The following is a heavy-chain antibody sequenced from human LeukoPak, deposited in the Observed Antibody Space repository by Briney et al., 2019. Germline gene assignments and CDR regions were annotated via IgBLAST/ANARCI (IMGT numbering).Heavy chain of an antibody. CDR2: ISAYNDNT. V-gene: IGHV1-18*01. J-gene: IGHJ6*03. CDR3: ARGASSSWSASYYYYYMDV. CDR1: GYTSGYTFSSNT. Sequence: ASVKVSCKASGYTSGYTFSSNTISWVRQAPGQGLEWMGWISAYNDNTNYAQKLQGRVTMTTDTSTSTAYMELSRLRSDDTAVYYCARGASSSWSASYYYYYMDVWGKGTTVTISS. D-gene: IGHD6-13*01.